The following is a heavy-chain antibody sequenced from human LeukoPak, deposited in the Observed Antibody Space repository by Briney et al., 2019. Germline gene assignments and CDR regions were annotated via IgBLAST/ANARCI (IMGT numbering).Heavy chain of an antibody. V-gene: IGHV3-30*18. CDR2: ISYDGSNK. Sequence: GRSLRLSCAASGFTFSSYGMHWVRQAPGKGLEWVAFISYDGSNKYSADSVKGRFTISRDNSKNTLYLQMNSLRAEDTAVYYCAKPPTVYGDFDYWGQGTLVTVSS. CDR1: GFTFSSYG. CDR3: AKPPTVYGDFDY. D-gene: IGHD4-17*01. J-gene: IGHJ4*02.